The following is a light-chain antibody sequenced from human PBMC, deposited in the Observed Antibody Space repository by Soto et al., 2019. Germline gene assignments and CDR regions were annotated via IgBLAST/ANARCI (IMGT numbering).Light chain of an antibody. J-gene: IGKJ1*01. CDR1: QGISNY. CDR3: QKYNSAPRT. V-gene: IGKV1-27*01. CDR2: AAS. Sequence: DIHVTQSRSSLSAAVGDSVTITCRASQGISNYLAWYQQKPGKVPKLLIYAASTLQSGVPSRFSGSGSGTDFTLTISSLQPEDVATYYCQKYNSAPRTFGQGTKVDIK.